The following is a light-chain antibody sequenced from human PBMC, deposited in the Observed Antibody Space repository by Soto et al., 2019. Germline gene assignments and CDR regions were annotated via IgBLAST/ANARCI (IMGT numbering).Light chain of an antibody. Sequence: DIQMTQSPSTLSASVGDRVIITCRASRSVGNRLAWYQQKPGKAPKVLIFDGSTLRSGVPSRFSGSGSGTEFSLTISSLQPDDFATYYCQQCSTDPVTFGQGTKVEVK. V-gene: IGKV1-5*01. J-gene: IGKJ1*01. CDR3: QQCSTDPVT. CDR1: RSVGNR. CDR2: DGS.